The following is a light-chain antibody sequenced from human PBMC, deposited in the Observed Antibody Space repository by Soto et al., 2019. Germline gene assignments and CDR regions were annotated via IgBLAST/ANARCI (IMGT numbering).Light chain of an antibody. CDR1: SSDVGSCNC. J-gene: IGLJ3*02. V-gene: IGLV2-23*02. CDR3: SSSVGSPNCV. Sequence: QSAMTQPASVPGSPGQSITISCTGTSSDVGSCNCVSWYQQHPGKAPTLMIYEVNKRPSGVSNRFSGSKSGNTASLTISGLHAEVEPDYYCSSSVGSPNCVFGGGTKLTVL. CDR2: EVN.